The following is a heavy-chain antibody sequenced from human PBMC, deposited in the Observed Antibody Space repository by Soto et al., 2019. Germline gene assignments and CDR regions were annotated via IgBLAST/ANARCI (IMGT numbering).Heavy chain of an antibody. CDR3: ASSVNSAMAFDY. V-gene: IGHV1-46*01. Sequence: ASVKVSCNASGYTFTHYYIHWVRQAPGQGLEWMGIINPNGGITTYAQKFRAGFSMTRDTSTSTVYLELGSLRSEDSAVYYCASSVNSAMAFDYWGQGTLVTVSS. J-gene: IGHJ4*02. CDR2: INPNGGIT. CDR1: GYTFTHYY. D-gene: IGHD5-18*01.